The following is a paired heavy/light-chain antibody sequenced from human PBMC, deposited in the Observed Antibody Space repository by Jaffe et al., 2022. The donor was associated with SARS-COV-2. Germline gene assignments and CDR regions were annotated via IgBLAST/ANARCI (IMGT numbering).Heavy chain of an antibody. Sequence: QVQVVESGGGVVQPGRSLRLSCAVSGISFNTYGMHWVRQAPGKGLEWVALIQYDGSEKFHADSVKGRFTISRDDSKNTLYLQMNSLRDEDTAVYYCGRELSSGRYGAIDVWGQGTMVTVSS. CDR3: GRELSSGRYGAIDV. D-gene: IGHD3-22*01. J-gene: IGHJ3*01. V-gene: IGHV3-33*01. CDR2: IQYDGSEK. CDR1: GISFNTYG.
Light chain of an antibody. V-gene: IGLV2-8*01. CDR3: NFYVGSNNVV. CDR1: SSDVGAYNY. CDR2: DVI. Sequence: QSALTQPPSASGSPGQSVTISCTGTSSDVGAYNYVSWYQQHPGKAPKLMIYDVIKRPSGVPDRFSGSKSGNTASLTVSGLQAEDEADYYCNFYVGSNNVVFGGGTKLTVL. J-gene: IGLJ2*01.